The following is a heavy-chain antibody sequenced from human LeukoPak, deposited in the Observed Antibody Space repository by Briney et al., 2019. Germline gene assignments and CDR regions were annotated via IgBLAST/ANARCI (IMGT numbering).Heavy chain of an antibody. CDR1: GYTFTNYG. J-gene: IGHJ4*02. V-gene: IGHV1-18*01. CDR3: ARDCGYQCLFDY. D-gene: IGHD5-12*01. Sequence: GASVKVSCKASGYTFTNYGISWVRQAPGQGLEWMGWISGYNGNTNYAQKSQGRVTMTTDTSTNAAHMELRNLRSDDTAVYYCARDCGYQCLFDYWGQGTLVTVSS. CDR2: ISGYNGNT.